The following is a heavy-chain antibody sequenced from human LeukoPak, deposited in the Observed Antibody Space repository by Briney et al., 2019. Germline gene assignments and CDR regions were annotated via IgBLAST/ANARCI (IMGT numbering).Heavy chain of an antibody. CDR2: ISWNSGRI. V-gene: IGHV3-9*01. Sequence: GGSLRLSCAASGFTFDDYAMHWVRQAPGKGLEWVSGISWNSGRIGYADSVKGRFTISRDNAKNSLYLQMNSLRAEDTAVYYCARDYGTDYWGQGTLVTVSS. J-gene: IGHJ4*02. CDR1: GFTFDDYA. D-gene: IGHD1-14*01. CDR3: ARDYGTDY.